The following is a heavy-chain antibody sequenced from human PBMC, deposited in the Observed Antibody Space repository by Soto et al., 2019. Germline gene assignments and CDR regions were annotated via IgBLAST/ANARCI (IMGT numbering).Heavy chain of an antibody. CDR3: ARDGEQWLVGFDY. V-gene: IGHV4-31*03. CDR1: GGSISSGGYY. CDR2: IYYSGST. J-gene: IGHJ4*02. D-gene: IGHD6-19*01. Sequence: QVQLQESGPGLVKPSQTLSLTCTVSGGSISSGGYYWSWIRQHPGKCLEWIGYIYYSGSTYYNPSLKSRVTISVDTSKNQFSLKLSSVTAAVTAVYYCARDGEQWLVGFDYWGQRSLVTVSS.